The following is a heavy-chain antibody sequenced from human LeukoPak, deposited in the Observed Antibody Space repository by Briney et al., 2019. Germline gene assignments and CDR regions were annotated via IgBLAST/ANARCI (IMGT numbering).Heavy chain of an antibody. V-gene: IGHV4-34*01. CDR1: GGSFSGYY. CDR3: ARPPRVRGALFFDY. Sequence: PSETLSLTCAVYGGSFSGYYWSWIPQPPGKGLVWIGEINHSGSTNYNPSLKSRVTTSVDTSKNQFSLKLSSVTAADTAVYYCARPPRVRGALFFDYWGQGTLVTVSS. D-gene: IGHD3-10*01. CDR2: INHSGST. J-gene: IGHJ4*02.